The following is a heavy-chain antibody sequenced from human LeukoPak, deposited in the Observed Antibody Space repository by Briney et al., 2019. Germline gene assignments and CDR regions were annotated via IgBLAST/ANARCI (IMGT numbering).Heavy chain of an antibody. CDR2: ISAYNGNT. CDR1: GYTFTSYG. D-gene: IGHD3-16*01. CDR3: ATWAGYYDYVWGSTASAFDI. V-gene: IGHV1-18*01. J-gene: IGHJ3*02. Sequence: ASVKVSCKASGYTFTSYGISWVRQAPGQGLEWMGWISAYNGNTIYAQKFQGRVTMTEDTSTDTAYMELSSLRSEDTAVYYCATWAGYYDYVWGSTASAFDIWGQGTMVTVSS.